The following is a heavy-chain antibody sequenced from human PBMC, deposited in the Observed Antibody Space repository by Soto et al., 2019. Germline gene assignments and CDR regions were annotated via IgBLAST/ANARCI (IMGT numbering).Heavy chain of an antibody. J-gene: IGHJ6*02. D-gene: IGHD3-9*01. Sequence: GGSLRLSCAASGFTFSSYGMHWVRQAPGKGLEWVAVISYDGSNKYYADSVKGRFTISRDNSKNTLYLQMNSLRAEDTAVYYCAKDRSYYDILNGYYHPAYYYYGMDVWGQGTTVTVSS. CDR1: GFTFSSYG. CDR3: AKDRSYYDILNGYYHPAYYYYGMDV. CDR2: ISYDGSNK. V-gene: IGHV3-30*18.